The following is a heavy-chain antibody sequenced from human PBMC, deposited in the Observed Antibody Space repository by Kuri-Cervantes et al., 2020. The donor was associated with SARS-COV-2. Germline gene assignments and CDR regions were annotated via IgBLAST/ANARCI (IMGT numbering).Heavy chain of an antibody. CDR3: ARAYGFLRYIYYMDV. CDR1: GGSFSGYY. J-gene: IGHJ6*03. CDR2: SNHCGST. Sequence: ESLKISCAVYGGSFSGYYWSWIRQPPGKGLEWIGESNHCGSTNYNPSLKSRVTISVDTSSKQFSLHLGSVTAADTAVYYCARAYGFLRYIYYMDVWCRGTTVTVSS. D-gene: IGHD4-17*01. V-gene: IGHV4-34*01.